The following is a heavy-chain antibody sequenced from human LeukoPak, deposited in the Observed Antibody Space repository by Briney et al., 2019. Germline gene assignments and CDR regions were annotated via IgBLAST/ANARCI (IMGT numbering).Heavy chain of an antibody. CDR2: ISSSGSTT. CDR1: GFTFSDYY. D-gene: IGHD1-26*01. CDR3: ASEGRELALPDY. Sequence: GGSLRLSCAASGFTFSDYYMSWIRQAPGKGLEWVSYISSSGSTTYYADSVKGRFTISRDNAKNSLYLQMNSLRAEDTAVYYCASEGRELALPDYWGQGTLVTVSS. V-gene: IGHV3-11*01. J-gene: IGHJ4*02.